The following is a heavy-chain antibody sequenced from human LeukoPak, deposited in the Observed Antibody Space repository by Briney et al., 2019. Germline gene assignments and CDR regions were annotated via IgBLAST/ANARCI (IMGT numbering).Heavy chain of an antibody. V-gene: IGHV6-1*01. J-gene: IGHJ4*02. CDR3: ARETSHFDY. Sequence: SQTLSLTCVISGDSVSSNSAAWNWIRQSSSRGLEWLGRTYYRSKWYNDYAVSVKSRITIDPDTSKNQFFLQLNSVTPEDTAVYYCARETSHFDYWGQGTLVTVSS. CDR1: GDSVSSNSAA. CDR2: TYYRSKWYN.